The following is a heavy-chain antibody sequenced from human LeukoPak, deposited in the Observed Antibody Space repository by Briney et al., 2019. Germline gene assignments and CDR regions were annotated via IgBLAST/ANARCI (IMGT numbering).Heavy chain of an antibody. CDR3: ARDPRRDGYNSGHYFDY. J-gene: IGHJ4*02. V-gene: IGHV1-46*01. CDR2: INPSGGST. D-gene: IGHD5-24*01. CDR1: GYTFTSYY. Sequence: GASVKVSCKASGYTFTSYYMHWVRQAPGQGLEWMGIINPSGGSTSYAQKFQGRVTMTRDTSTSTVYVELSSLRSEDTAVYYCARDPRRDGYNSGHYFDYWGQGTLVTVSS.